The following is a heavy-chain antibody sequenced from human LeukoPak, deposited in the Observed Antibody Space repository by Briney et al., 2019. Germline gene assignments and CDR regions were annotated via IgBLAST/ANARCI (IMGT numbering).Heavy chain of an antibody. Sequence: ASVKVSCKVSGNTLTELSIHWVRQTPGKGLEWLGGFDPEAVKTAYAQKLQGRLTMTEDTSADTAYLELSRLTSDDTAVYYCASGSGVGTMIPDDTFDIWGQGRVATVSS. CDR2: FDPEAVKT. D-gene: IGHD3-10*01. V-gene: IGHV1-24*01. CDR3: ASGSGVGTMIPDDTFDI. CDR1: GNTLTELS. J-gene: IGHJ3*02.